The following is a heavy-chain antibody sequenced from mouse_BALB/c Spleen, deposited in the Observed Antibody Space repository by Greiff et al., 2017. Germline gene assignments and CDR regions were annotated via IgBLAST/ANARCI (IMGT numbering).Heavy chain of an antibody. CDR2: IDPENGNT. D-gene: IGHD1-1*02. CDR1: GFNIKDYY. J-gene: IGHJ4*01. CDR3: ARWFPMDY. V-gene: IGHV14-1*02. Sequence: EVKLMESGAELVRPGALVKLSCKASGFNIKDYYMHWVKQRPEQGLEWIGWIDPENGNTIYDPKFQGKASITADTSSNTAYLQLSSLTSEDTAVYYCARWFPMDYWGQGTSVTVSS.